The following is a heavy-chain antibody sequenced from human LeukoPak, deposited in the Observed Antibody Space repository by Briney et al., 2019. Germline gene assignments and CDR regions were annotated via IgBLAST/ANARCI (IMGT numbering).Heavy chain of an antibody. V-gene: IGHV3-30*04. CDR2: ISYDGSNK. Sequence: GGSLRLSCAASGFTFSSYAMHWVRQAPGKVLEWVAVISYDGSNKYYADSVKGRFTISRDNSKNTLYLQMNILRAEDTAVYYCARDQYDSSGYYIWAYYFDYWGQGTLVTVSS. CDR1: GFTFSSYA. CDR3: ARDQYDSSGYYIWAYYFDY. D-gene: IGHD3-22*01. J-gene: IGHJ4*02.